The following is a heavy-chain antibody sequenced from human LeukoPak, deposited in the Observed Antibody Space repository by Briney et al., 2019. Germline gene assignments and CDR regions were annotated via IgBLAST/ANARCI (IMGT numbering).Heavy chain of an antibody. CDR2: IKQDGSEK. J-gene: IGHJ4*02. CDR1: GFTFSSYW. V-gene: IGHV3-7*01. CDR3: TRVYYDFWSGYSGQIYFDY. Sequence: GGSLRLSCAPSGFTFSSYWMSWVREAPGKGLEWVANIKQDGSEKYYVDSVKGRFTISRDNAKNSLYLQMNSLRAEDTAVYYCTRVYYDFWSGYSGQIYFDYWGQGTLVTVSS. D-gene: IGHD3-3*01.